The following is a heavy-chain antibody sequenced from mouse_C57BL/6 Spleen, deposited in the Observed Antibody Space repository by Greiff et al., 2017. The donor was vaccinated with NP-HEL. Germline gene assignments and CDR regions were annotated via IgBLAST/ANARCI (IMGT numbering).Heavy chain of an antibody. Sequence: EVKLVESGGDLVKPGGSLKLSCAASGFTFSSHGMSWVRQTPDKRLEWVATISSGGSYTYYPVSVKGRFAMSRDNAKNTLYLQMSSLRSEDTAMCYCARRYYGSSYDGFAYWGQVTLVTVSA. D-gene: IGHD1-1*01. CDR1: GFTFSSHG. CDR3: ARRYYGSSYDGFAY. CDR2: ISSGGSYT. V-gene: IGHV5-6*02. J-gene: IGHJ3*01.